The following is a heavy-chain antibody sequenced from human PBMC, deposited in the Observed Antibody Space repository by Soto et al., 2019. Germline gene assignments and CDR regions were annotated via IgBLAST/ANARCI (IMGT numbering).Heavy chain of an antibody. D-gene: IGHD4-17*01. CDR2: IYYSGST. CDR3: ARSWDDYGGIGGDY. Sequence: SETLSLTCTVSGGSISSSSYYWGWIRQPPGKGLEWIGSIYYSGSTYYNPSLKSRVTISVDTSKNQFSLKLSSVTAADTAVYYCARSWDDYGGIGGDYWGQGTLVTVSS. J-gene: IGHJ4*02. V-gene: IGHV4-39*01. CDR1: GGSISSSSYY.